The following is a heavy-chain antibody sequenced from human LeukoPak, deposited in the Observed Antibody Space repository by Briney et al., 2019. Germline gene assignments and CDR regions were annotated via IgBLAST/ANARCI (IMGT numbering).Heavy chain of an antibody. Sequence: GGSLRLSCAASGFTFSDYYMSWIRQAPGKGLEWVSYISSSSSYIYYADSVKGRFTISRDNAKNSLYLQMNSLRAEDTAVYYCARVKCSGGSCPLDYWGQGTLVTVSS. J-gene: IGHJ4*02. CDR2: ISSSSSYI. CDR1: GFTFSDYY. CDR3: ARVKCSGGSCPLDY. D-gene: IGHD2-15*01. V-gene: IGHV3-11*06.